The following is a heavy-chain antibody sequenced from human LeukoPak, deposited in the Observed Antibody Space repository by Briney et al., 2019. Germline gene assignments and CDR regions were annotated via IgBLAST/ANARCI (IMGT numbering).Heavy chain of an antibody. Sequence: GGSLRLSCAASGFTFSSYGMHWVRQAPGKGLEWMAFIRFDGSTKYYADSLKGRFTISRDNSKNTLYLQMNSLRAEDTAVYYCTKGVATMVDYWGQGTLVTVSS. CDR3: TKGVATMVDY. J-gene: IGHJ4*02. V-gene: IGHV3-30*02. CDR1: GFTFSSYG. D-gene: IGHD5-12*01. CDR2: IRFDGSTK.